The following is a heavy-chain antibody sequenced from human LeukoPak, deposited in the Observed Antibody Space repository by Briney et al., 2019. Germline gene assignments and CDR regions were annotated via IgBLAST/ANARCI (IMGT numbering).Heavy chain of an antibody. D-gene: IGHD3-9*01. CDR2: IYYSGST. J-gene: IGHJ4*02. Sequence: SQTLSLTCTASGGSISSGGYYWSWIRQHPGRGLEWIGYIYYSGSTYYNPSFKSRVTISVDTSKNQFSLKLSSVTAADTAVYYCAREMTGLGYYFDYWGQGTLVTVSS. CDR1: GGSISSGGYY. V-gene: IGHV4-31*03. CDR3: AREMTGLGYYFDY.